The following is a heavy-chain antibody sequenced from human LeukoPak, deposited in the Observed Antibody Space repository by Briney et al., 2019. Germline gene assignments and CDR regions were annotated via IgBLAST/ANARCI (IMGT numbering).Heavy chain of an antibody. D-gene: IGHD6-19*01. V-gene: IGHV3-21*01. CDR2: ITSSSSYI. Sequence: GGSLRLSCAASGFTFSSYTIMWVRQAPGKGLEYVSSITSSSSYIYYADSVKGRFTISRDNAKNSLYLQMNSLRAEDTAVYYCARVALGYLGYSSAWYTDYWGQGTLVSVPS. J-gene: IGHJ4*02. CDR3: ARVALGYLGYSSAWYTDY. CDR1: GFTFSSYT.